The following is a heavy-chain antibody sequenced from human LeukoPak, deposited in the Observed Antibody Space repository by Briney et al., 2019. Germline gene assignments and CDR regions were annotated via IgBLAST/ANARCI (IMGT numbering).Heavy chain of an antibody. Sequence: GESLKISCKGSGYSFTSYWIGWVRQMPGKGLEWMGIIYPGDSDTRYSPSFQGQVTISADKSISTAYLQWSSLKASATAMYYCARQEQPAVYYYYGMDVWGQGTTVTVSS. CDR3: ARQEQPAVYYYYGMDV. D-gene: IGHD1/OR15-1a*01. J-gene: IGHJ6*02. CDR1: GYSFTSYW. V-gene: IGHV5-51*01. CDR2: IYPGDSDT.